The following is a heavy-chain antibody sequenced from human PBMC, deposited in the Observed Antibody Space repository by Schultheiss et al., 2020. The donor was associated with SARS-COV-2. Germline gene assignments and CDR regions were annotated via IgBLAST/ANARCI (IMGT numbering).Heavy chain of an antibody. V-gene: IGHV1/OR15-3*02. Sequence: ASVKVSCKASGYTFTGYYMHWVRQAPGQGLEWMGWINAGNGNTKYSQKFQGRVTITRDTSASTAYMELSSLRSEDTAVYYCARATVGVVAASDYWGQGTLVTVSS. J-gene: IGHJ4*02. CDR3: ARATVGVVAASDY. CDR2: INAGNGNT. CDR1: GYTFTGYY. D-gene: IGHD2-15*01.